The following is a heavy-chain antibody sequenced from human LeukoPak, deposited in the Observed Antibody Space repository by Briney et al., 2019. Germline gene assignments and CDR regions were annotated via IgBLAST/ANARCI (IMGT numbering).Heavy chain of an antibody. CDR3: AREPTPLRYFDY. V-gene: IGHV3-33*01. Sequence: PGGSLRLSCAASGFTFSSYGMHWVRQAPGKGLEWVAVIWYDGSNKYYADSVKGRFIISRDNSKNTLYLQMNSLRAEDTAVYYCAREPTPLRYFDYWGQGTLVTVSS. CDR1: GFTFSSYG. CDR2: IWYDGSNK. J-gene: IGHJ4*02.